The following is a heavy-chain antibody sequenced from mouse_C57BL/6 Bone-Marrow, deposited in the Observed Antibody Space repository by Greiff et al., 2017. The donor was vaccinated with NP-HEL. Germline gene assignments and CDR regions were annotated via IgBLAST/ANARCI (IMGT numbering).Heavy chain of an antibody. J-gene: IGHJ4*01. CDR2: IFPGSGST. Sequence: VKLVESGPELVKPGASVKISCKASGYTFTDYYINWVKQRPGQGLEWIGWIFPGSGSTYYNEKFKGKATLTVDKSSSTAYMLLSSLTSEDSAVYFCARMDDYDDYAMDYWGQGTSVTVSS. V-gene: IGHV1-75*01. CDR3: ARMDDYDDYAMDY. CDR1: GYTFTDYY. D-gene: IGHD2-4*01.